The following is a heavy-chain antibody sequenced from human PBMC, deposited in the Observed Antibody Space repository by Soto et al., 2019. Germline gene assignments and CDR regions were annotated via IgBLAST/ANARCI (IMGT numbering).Heavy chain of an antibody. V-gene: IGHV3-66*01. CDR3: ARDVGYYGPGSYSYSGDAFDS. CDR1: GFTVSSNY. D-gene: IGHD3-10*01. Sequence: GGSLRLSCAASGFTVSSNYMSWVRQAPGKGLEWVSVIYSGGSTYYADSVKGRFTISRDNSKNTLYLQMNSLRAEDTAVYYCARDVGYYGPGSYSYSGDAFDSWGQGTMVTVSS. J-gene: IGHJ3*02. CDR2: IYSGGST.